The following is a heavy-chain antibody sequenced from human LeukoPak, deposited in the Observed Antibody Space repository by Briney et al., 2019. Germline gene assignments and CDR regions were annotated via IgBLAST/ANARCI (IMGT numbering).Heavy chain of an antibody. V-gene: IGHV3-11*04. D-gene: IGHD2-21*01. J-gene: IGHJ4*02. CDR3: ARDRDCGTYYMDV. CDR1: GFTFSDYY. CDR2: ISSSGSTI. Sequence: GGSLRLSCAASGFTFSDYYMSWIRQAPGKGLEWVSYISSSGSTIYYADSVKGRFTISRDNAKNSLYLQMNSLRAEDTAVYYCARDRDCGTYYMDVWGQGTLVTVSS.